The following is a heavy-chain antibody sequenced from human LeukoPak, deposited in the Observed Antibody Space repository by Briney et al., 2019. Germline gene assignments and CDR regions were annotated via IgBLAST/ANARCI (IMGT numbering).Heavy chain of an antibody. CDR1: GGSFSGYY. D-gene: IGHD5-12*01. CDR2: INHSGST. J-gene: IGHJ6*03. Sequence: SETLSLTCAVYGGSFSGYYWSWIRQPPGKGLEWIGEINHSGSTNYNPSLKSRVTISVDTSKNQFSLKLNSVTPEDTAVYYCAREGLRLRYRDYYYYMDVWGKGTTVTVSS. V-gene: IGHV4-34*01. CDR3: AREGLRLRYRDYYYYMDV.